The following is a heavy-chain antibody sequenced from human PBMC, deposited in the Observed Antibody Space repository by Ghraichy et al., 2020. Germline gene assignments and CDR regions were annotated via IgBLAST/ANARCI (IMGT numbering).Heavy chain of an antibody. J-gene: IGHJ4*02. CDR2: INHSGST. D-gene: IGHD4-17*01. CDR3: ARYNDDYPRLNFDH. Sequence: SETLSLTCAVYGGSFSGYYWSWIRQPPGKGLEWIGEINHSGSTNYNPSLKSRVTISVDTSKNQFSLKLSSVTAADTPVYYCARYNDDYPRLNFDHWGQGTLVTVSS. V-gene: IGHV4-34*01. CDR1: GGSFSGYY.